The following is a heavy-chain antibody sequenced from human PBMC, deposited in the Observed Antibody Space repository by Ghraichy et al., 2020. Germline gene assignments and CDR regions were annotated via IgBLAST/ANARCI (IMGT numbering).Heavy chain of an antibody. D-gene: IGHD2-15*01. J-gene: IGHJ6*03. CDR1: GFSLSNARMG. V-gene: IGHV2-26*01. CDR2: IFSNDEK. CDR3: ARSLVVVAATLDYYYYYMDV. Sequence: SGPTLVKPTETLTLTCTVSGFSLSNARMGVSWIRQPPGKALEWLAHIFSNDEKSYSTSLKSRLTISKDTSKSQVVLTMTNMDPVDTATYYCARSLVVVAATLDYYYYYMDVWGKGTTVTVSS.